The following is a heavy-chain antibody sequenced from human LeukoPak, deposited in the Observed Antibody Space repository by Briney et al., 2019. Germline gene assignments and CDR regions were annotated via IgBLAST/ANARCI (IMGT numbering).Heavy chain of an antibody. CDR1: GGSISSSSYY. CDR2: IYYSGST. D-gene: IGHD2-15*01. Sequence: SETLSLTCTVSGGSISSSSYYWGWIRQPTGKGLEWIGSIYYSGSTYYNPSLKSRVTISVDTSKNQFSLKLSSVTAADTAVYYCAREGCSGGSCQSMDYWGQGTLVTVSS. J-gene: IGHJ4*02. V-gene: IGHV4-39*07. CDR3: AREGCSGGSCQSMDY.